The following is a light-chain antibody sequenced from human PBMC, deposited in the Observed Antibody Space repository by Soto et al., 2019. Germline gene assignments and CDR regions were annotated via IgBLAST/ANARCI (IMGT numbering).Light chain of an antibody. Sequence: IGLTQSPATLSLSPGERATLSCRASQSVSSYLAWYQQKPGQAPRLLIYDASNRATGIPARFSGSGSGTDFTLTISSLEPEDFAVYYCQQHSNWPPITFGQGTRLEIK. CDR1: QSVSSY. V-gene: IGKV3-11*01. J-gene: IGKJ5*01. CDR3: QQHSNWPPIT. CDR2: DAS.